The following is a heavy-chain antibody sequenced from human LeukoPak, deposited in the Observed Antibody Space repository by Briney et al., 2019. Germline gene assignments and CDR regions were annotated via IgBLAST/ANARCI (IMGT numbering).Heavy chain of an antibody. V-gene: IGHV3-53*01. J-gene: IGHJ6*03. CDR3: ARAVGGAFYMDV. CDR1: GLTLYRSY. CDR2: FYSGGAT. D-gene: IGHD2-15*01. Sequence: GGALRLSCVVFGLTLYRSYISWVRQATGKGLEGVSVFYSGGATYFADSVKGRFTMSRDNSKNTLYLQMNSLRAEDTGMYYCARAVGGAFYMDVWGKGTPVTVSS.